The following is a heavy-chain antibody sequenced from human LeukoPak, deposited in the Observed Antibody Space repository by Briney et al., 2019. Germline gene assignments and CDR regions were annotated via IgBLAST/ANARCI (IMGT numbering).Heavy chain of an antibody. CDR2: IYPGDSDT. V-gene: IGHV5-51*01. D-gene: IGHD6-19*01. CDR1: GYSFTSYW. Sequence: GESLKISCKGSGYSFTSYWIGWVRQMPGKGLEWMGIIYPGDSDTRYSPSFQGQVTISADKSISTAYLQWSSLKASDTAMYYCARHRPAVAGLSSSDYWGQGTLVTVSS. J-gene: IGHJ4*02. CDR3: ARHRPAVAGLSSSDY.